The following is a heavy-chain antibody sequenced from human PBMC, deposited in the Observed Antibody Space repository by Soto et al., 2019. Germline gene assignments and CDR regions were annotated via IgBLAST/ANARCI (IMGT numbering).Heavy chain of an antibody. J-gene: IGHJ4*02. CDR2: ITPSSDGS. CDR3: ARGGPRDGYRDLDY. D-gene: IGHD5-18*01. CDR1: GFTFPTYA. Sequence: EVQLLESGGDLVQPGGSLRLSCAASGFTFPTYAMTWVRRAPGKGLEWVSTITPSSDGSYYADSVMGRFTISRDNSKNTLYLQISGLRAEDTAVYYCARGGPRDGYRDLDYWGQGTQVTVSS. V-gene: IGHV3-23*01.